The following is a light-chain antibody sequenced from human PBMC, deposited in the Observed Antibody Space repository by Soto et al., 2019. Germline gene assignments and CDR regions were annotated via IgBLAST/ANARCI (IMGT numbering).Light chain of an antibody. CDR2: DAS. CDR1: QSVSSY. V-gene: IGKV3-11*01. J-gene: IGKJ4*02. CDR3: QRGSNCRALT. Sequence: GTLSLSAGEKTSLSCRASQSVSSYLAWYQQKPGQAPRLLIYDASNRATGIPAWFSGSLYGTDFTLASCAVSPVLIALYSGQRGSNCRALTCGGGTKVDIK.